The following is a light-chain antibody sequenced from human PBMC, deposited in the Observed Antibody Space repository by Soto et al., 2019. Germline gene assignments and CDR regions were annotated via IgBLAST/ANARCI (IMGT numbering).Light chain of an antibody. Sequence: QLVLTQSSSASASLGSSVKLTCTLRSGHSSYIIAWHQQQPGKAPRYLMKLEGSGSYNKGSGIPDRFSGSSSGADRYLTISNVHFEDEADYYCETWDSNTRVFGGGTKLTVL. J-gene: IGLJ2*01. CDR2: LEGSGSY. V-gene: IGLV4-60*02. CDR1: SGHSSYI. CDR3: ETWDSNTRV.